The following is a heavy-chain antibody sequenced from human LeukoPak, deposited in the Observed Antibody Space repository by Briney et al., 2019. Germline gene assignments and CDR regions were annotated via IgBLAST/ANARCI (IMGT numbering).Heavy chain of an antibody. CDR2: IYYSGST. CDR1: GGSISSYY. V-gene: IGHV4-59*08. CDR3: ARSSSGSVSFSDWFDP. J-gene: IGHJ5*02. Sequence: PSETLSLTCTVSGGSISSYYWSWIRQPPGKGLEWIGHIYYSGSTNYNPSLKSRVTISVDTSKNQFSLKLSSVTAADTAVYYCARSSSGSVSFSDWFDPWGQGTLVTVSS. D-gene: IGHD6-19*01.